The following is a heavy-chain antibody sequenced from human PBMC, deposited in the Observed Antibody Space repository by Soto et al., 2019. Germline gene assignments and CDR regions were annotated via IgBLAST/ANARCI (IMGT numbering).Heavy chain of an antibody. CDR3: ARGLCCGGGCYSHFDY. CDR1: GGTFSNYP. V-gene: IGHV1-69*01. J-gene: IGHJ4*02. CDR2: IIPIFGTT. D-gene: IGHD2-21*02. Sequence: VQLVQSGAEVKKPGSSVKVSCKASGGTFSNYPFIWVRQAPGQGLDWMGGIIPIFGTTDYGQRLQGRVTITADESTNRAYMELSSLRSDDTAVYYGARGLCCGGGCYSHFDYWGQGTLVTVSS.